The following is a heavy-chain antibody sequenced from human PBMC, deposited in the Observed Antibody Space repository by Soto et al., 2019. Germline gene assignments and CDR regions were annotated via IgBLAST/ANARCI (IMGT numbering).Heavy chain of an antibody. J-gene: IGHJ5*02. CDR1: GGSISSGGYS. CDR2: IYHSGST. CDR3: ARGRGYCSGGSCNWFDP. V-gene: IGHV4-30-2*01. D-gene: IGHD2-15*01. Sequence: PSETLSLTCAVSGGSISSGGYSWSWIRQPPGKGLEWIGYIYHSGSTYYNPSLKSRVTISVDTSKNQFSLKLSSVTAADTAVYYCARGRGYCSGGSCNWFDPWGQGTLVTGS.